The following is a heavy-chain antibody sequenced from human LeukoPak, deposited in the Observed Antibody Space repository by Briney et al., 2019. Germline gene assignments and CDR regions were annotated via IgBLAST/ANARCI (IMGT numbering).Heavy chain of an antibody. D-gene: IGHD3-10*01. CDR3: ATEIRGGGGQTCFAP. Sequence: GGSLRFSCAASGFTFSNAWMSWVRQAPERGLEWVGRIKSKTDGGTTDYAAPVKGRFAISRDDSENTLYLQMNSLKTEDTAVYYFATEIRGGGGQTCFAPGAQEPRVTVSS. J-gene: IGHJ5*02. CDR2: IKSKTDGGTT. CDR1: GFTFSNAW. V-gene: IGHV3-15*01.